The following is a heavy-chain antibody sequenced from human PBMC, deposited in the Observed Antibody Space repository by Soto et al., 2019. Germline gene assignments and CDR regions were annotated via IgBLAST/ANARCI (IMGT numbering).Heavy chain of an antibody. J-gene: IGHJ3*02. Sequence: GGSLRLSCAASGFICSSYDMSWVRQAPGKGLEWVSTILVGGSAHYEDSVKGRFTISRDRSKNTLYLQMNSLTAGDTAMYYCAKATATGGGAFDICGQGTMVTVSS. CDR2: ILVGGSA. D-gene: IGHD2-8*02. CDR3: AKATATGGGAFDI. CDR1: GFICSSYD. V-gene: IGHV3-23*01.